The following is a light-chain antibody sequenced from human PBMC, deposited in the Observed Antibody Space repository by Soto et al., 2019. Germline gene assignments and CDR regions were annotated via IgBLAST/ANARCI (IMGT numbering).Light chain of an antibody. J-gene: IGLJ1*01. CDR3: QSYDSSLSSYV. Sequence: QSVLTQPPSVSGAPGLRVTISCTGSSSNIGAGYAVHWYQQLPGTAPKLLIYGNSNRPSGVPDRFSGSKSGTSASLAITGLQAEDEADYYCQSYDSSLSSYVFGTGTKLTVL. CDR1: SSNIGAGYA. CDR2: GNS. V-gene: IGLV1-40*01.